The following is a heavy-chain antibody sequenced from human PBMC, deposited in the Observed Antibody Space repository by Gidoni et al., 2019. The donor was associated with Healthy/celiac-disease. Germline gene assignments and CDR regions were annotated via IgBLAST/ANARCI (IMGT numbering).Heavy chain of an antibody. CDR1: GSTFTSSG. CDR3: ARDGHYYGSGSYDARYYYYYGMDV. CDR2: ISAYNGNT. J-gene: IGHJ6*02. Sequence: QVQLVQSGAEVKKPGASVKVSCKASGSTFTSSGISWVRQAPGQGLEWMGWISAYNGNTNYAQKLQGRVTMTTDTSTSTAYMELRSLRSDDTAVYYCARDGHYYGSGSYDARYYYYYGMDVWGQGTTVTVSS. V-gene: IGHV1-18*01. D-gene: IGHD3-10*01.